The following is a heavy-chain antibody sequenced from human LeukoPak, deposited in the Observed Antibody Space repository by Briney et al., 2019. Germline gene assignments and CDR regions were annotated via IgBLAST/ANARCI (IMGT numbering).Heavy chain of an antibody. D-gene: IGHD1-26*01. J-gene: IGHJ4*02. Sequence: SETLSLTCTVSGASISSYYLSWIRQSPGKGLEWIGYIYYGGSTNYNPSLKSRVTISLDTSKKQFSLKLTSVTAADTALYYSAGSGLYLDYWGQGSLVSVSS. CDR2: IYYGGST. V-gene: IGHV4-59*01. CDR3: AGSGLYLDY. CDR1: GASISSYY.